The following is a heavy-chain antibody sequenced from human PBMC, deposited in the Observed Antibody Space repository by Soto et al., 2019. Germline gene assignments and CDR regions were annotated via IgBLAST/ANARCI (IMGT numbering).Heavy chain of an antibody. D-gene: IGHD3-10*01. V-gene: IGHV3-23*01. J-gene: IGHJ4*02. CDR1: GFTFSSYA. CDR3: AKDDTFGSGSYYI. Sequence: PGGSLRLSCAASGFTFSSYAMSWVRQAPGKGLEWVSAISGSGGSTYYADSVKGRFTISRDNSKNTLYLQMNSLRAEDTAEYYCAKDDTFGSGSYYIWGQGTLVTVSS. CDR2: ISGSGGST.